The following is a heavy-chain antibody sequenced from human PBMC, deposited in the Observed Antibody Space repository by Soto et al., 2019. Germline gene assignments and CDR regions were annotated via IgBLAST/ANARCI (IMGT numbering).Heavy chain of an antibody. CDR1: GGTFSSYA. CDR3: ARAEGITMIVVVNDAFDI. J-gene: IGHJ3*02. Sequence: QVQLVQSGAEVKKPGSSVKVSCKASGGTFSSYAISWVRQAPGQGLEWMGGIIPIFGTANYAQKFQGRVTITADEFTSTAYMELSSVRSEDTAVYYCARAEGITMIVVVNDAFDIWGQGTMVTVSS. CDR2: IIPIFGTA. V-gene: IGHV1-69*01. D-gene: IGHD3-22*01.